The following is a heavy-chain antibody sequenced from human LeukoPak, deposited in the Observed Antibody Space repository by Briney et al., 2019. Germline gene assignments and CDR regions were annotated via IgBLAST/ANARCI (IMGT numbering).Heavy chain of an antibody. V-gene: IGHV3-23*01. CDR1: GFTFHTYT. CDR2: IEGEGFT. J-gene: IGHJ4*02. CDR3: TRGLSGYASSLGY. Sequence: GGSLRLSCAASGFTFHTYTLSWVRQAPGKGLEWVAGIEGEGFTNYADSVRGRFTISRDNAKNTLYLQMNSLRAEDTAVYYCTRGLSGYASSLGYWGQGTLVTVSS. D-gene: IGHD6-6*01.